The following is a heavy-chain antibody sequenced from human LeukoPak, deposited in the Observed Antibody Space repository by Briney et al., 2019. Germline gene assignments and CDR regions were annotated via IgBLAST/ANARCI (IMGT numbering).Heavy chain of an antibody. Sequence: PSETLSLTCTVSGGSINSYYWSWIRQPPGKGLEWIGYIYYSGSTNYNPSLKSRVTISVDTSKNQFSLKLSSVTAADTAVYYCARGGDGYNPIDYWGQGTLVTVSS. CDR2: IYYSGST. J-gene: IGHJ4*02. V-gene: IGHV4-59*01. D-gene: IGHD5-24*01. CDR1: GGSINSYY. CDR3: ARGGDGYNPIDY.